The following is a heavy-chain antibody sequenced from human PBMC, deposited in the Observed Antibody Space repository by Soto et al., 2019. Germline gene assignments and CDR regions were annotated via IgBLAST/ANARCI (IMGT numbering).Heavy chain of an antibody. CDR2: ISGSSTST. J-gene: IGHJ4*02. CDR1: GFTFSSYA. V-gene: IGHV3-23*01. D-gene: IGHD3-10*01. Sequence: EVQLSGSGGGLVQPGGSLRLSCAASGFTFSSYAMSWVRQAPGKGLEWVSAISGSSTSTYYADSVKGRFTISRDNSTNTLYLQMNSLRAEDTAVYYCAKDPSSGFAMENYFDYWGQGTLVNVSS. CDR3: AKDPSSGFAMENYFDY.